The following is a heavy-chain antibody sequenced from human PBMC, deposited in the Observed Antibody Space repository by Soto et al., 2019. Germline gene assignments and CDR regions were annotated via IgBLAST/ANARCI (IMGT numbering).Heavy chain of an antibody. CDR3: ARGHFTPYSSGWYSGYYYGMDV. CDR2: IIPIFGTA. CDR1: GGTFSSYA. D-gene: IGHD6-19*01. J-gene: IGHJ6*02. V-gene: IGHV1-69*13. Sequence: AASLKVSCKASGGTFSSYAISWVRQAPGQGLEWMGGIIPIFGTANYAQKFQGRVTITADESTSTAYMELSSQSSEDTAVYYCARGHFTPYSSGWYSGYYYGMDVWGQGTTVTVSS.